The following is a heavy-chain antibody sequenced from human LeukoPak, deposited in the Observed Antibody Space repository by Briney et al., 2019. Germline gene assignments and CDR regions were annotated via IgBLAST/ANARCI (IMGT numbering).Heavy chain of an antibody. CDR3: AKDSDLFYSSSWPTTY. D-gene: IGHD6-13*01. V-gene: IGHV3-30*02. CDR1: GFTFSSYG. Sequence: WGSLRLSCTASGFTFSSYGMHWVRQAPGNGLEWVALIRNDGSNKYYADSVKGRFTSARDNSKTTLYLQMNSLRAEDTAVYYCAKDSDLFYSSSWPTTYWGQGTLVPVSS. CDR2: IRNDGSNK. J-gene: IGHJ4*02.